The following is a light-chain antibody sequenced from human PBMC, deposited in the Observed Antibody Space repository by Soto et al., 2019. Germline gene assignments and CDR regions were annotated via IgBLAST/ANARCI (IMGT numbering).Light chain of an antibody. J-gene: IGKJ1*01. CDR3: RQDYVYPWT. CDR2: EAS. V-gene: IGKV1-6*01. CDR1: QGIGND. Sequence: AIQVTQSPSSLSASVGDRVTISCRASQGIGNDLGWYQQKPGKAPKLLIYEASTLQTGVASRFSGSGSGTEFTLTISSRQPEDFATYYCRQDYVYPWTFGQGTKVEVK.